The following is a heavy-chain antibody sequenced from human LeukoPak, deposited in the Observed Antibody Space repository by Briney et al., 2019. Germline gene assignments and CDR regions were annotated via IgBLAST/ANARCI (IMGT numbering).Heavy chain of an antibody. D-gene: IGHD3-22*01. J-gene: IGHJ3*02. CDR1: GGSFSGYY. V-gene: IGHV4-34*01. CDR2: INHSGST. Sequence: PSETLSLTCAVYGGSFSGYYWSWIRQPPGKGLEWIGEINHSGSTNYNPSLKSRVTISVDTSKNQFSLKLSSVTAADTAVYYCASRSDYYDSSGYYPDAFDIWGQGTMVTVSS. CDR3: ASRSDYYDSSGYYPDAFDI.